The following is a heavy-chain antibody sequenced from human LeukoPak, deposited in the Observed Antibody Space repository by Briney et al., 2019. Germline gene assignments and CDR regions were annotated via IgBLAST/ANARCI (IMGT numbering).Heavy chain of an antibody. CDR2: IYYSGST. CDR1: GGSISSSSYY. J-gene: IGHJ4*02. Sequence: QPSETLSLTCTVSGGSISSSSYYWGWIRQPPGKGLEWIGSIYYSGSTYYNPSLKSRVTISVDTSKNQFSLKLSSATAADTAVYYCARASGYYDSSGYHINYFDYWGQGTLVTVSS. D-gene: IGHD3-22*01. CDR3: ARASGYYDSSGYHINYFDY. V-gene: IGHV4-39*01.